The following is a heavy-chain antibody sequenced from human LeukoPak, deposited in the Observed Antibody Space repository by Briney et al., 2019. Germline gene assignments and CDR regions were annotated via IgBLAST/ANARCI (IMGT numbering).Heavy chain of an antibody. V-gene: IGHV3-21*01. CDR2: ISSSSGYI. Sequence: GGSLGLSCAASGFTFSNYPMNWVRQAPGKGLEWVSSISSSSGYIHYADSVKGRFTISRDHAKNSLYLQMNSLRAEDTAVYYCVREDYYDGSGFPYYYDYWGQGTLVTVSS. CDR1: GFTFSNYP. J-gene: IGHJ4*02. D-gene: IGHD3-22*01. CDR3: VREDYYDGSGFPYYYDY.